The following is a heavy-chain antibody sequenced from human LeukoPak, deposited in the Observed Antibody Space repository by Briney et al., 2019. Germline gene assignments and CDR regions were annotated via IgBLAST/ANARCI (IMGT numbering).Heavy chain of an antibody. CDR2: IYYSGST. Sequence: ASETLSPTCTVSGGSISSYYWSWIRQPPGKGLEWIGYIYYSGSTNYNPSLKSRVTISVDTSKNQFSLKLSSVTAADTAVYYCARDIQQWLVRDWGQGTLVTVSS. D-gene: IGHD6-19*01. J-gene: IGHJ4*02. CDR3: ARDIQQWLVRD. CDR1: GGSISSYY. V-gene: IGHV4-59*01.